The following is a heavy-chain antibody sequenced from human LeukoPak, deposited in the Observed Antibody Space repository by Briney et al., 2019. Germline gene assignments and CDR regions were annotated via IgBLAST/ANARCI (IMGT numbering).Heavy chain of an antibody. V-gene: IGHV3-7*01. CDR1: GFTFSRYW. Sequence: PGRSLRLSCAASGFTFSRYWMSWVRQAPGKGLEWVANINQDGSARYHVDSVRGRFTISRDNARNSLFLQMDSLRAEDTAVYYCATMGLEPLPYYFDYWGQGTLVTVSS. D-gene: IGHD1-1*01. J-gene: IGHJ4*02. CDR3: ATMGLEPLPYYFDY. CDR2: INQDGSAR.